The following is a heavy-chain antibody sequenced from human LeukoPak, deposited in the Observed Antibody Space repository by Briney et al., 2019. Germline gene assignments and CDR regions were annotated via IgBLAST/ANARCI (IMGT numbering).Heavy chain of an antibody. D-gene: IGHD1-26*01. CDR1: GFTFSSYA. CDR2: ISGSGGST. CDR3: ARHGSYDPRLRLDY. Sequence: PGGSLRLSCAASGFTFSSYAMSWVRQAPGKGLEWVSAISGSGGSTYYADSVKGRFTISRDNSKNTLYLQMNSLRAEDTAVYYCARHGSYDPRLRLDYWGQGTLVTVSS. J-gene: IGHJ4*02. V-gene: IGHV3-23*01.